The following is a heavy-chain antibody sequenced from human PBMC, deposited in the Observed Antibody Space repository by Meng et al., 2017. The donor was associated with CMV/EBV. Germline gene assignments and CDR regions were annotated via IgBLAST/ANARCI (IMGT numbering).Heavy chain of an antibody. J-gene: IGHJ4*02. Sequence: GGSLRLSCVASGFTFSSYDMHWVRQVTGKGLEWVSSISSSSSYIYYADSVKGRFTISRDNAKNSLYLQMNSLRAEDTAVYYCARDSGYDFSGLDYWGQGTLVTVSS. CDR1: GFTFSSYD. CDR3: ARDSGYDFSGLDY. CDR2: ISSSSSYI. D-gene: IGHD5-12*01. V-gene: IGHV3-21*01.